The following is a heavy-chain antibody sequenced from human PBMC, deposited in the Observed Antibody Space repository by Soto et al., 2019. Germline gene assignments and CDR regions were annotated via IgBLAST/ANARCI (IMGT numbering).Heavy chain of an antibody. V-gene: IGHV4-34*01. CDR2: INHSGST. J-gene: IGHJ4*02. Sequence: ETLSLTCAVYVGSFSGYYCSWIRQPPGKGLEWIGEINHSGSTNYNPSLKSRVTISVDTSKNQFSLKLSSVTAADTAVYYCARGPSSGWFGYWGQGTLVTVSS. D-gene: IGHD6-19*01. CDR3: ARGPSSGWFGY. CDR1: VGSFSGYY.